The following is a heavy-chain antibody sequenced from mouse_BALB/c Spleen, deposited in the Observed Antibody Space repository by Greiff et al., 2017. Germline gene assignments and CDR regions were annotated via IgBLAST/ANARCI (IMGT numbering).Heavy chain of an antibody. J-gene: IGHJ4*01. CDR3: AREEYYGSDYAMDY. D-gene: IGHD1-1*01. CDR2: ISSGGST. Sequence: EVQLVESGGGLVKPGGSLKLSCAASGFTFSSYAMSWVRQTPEKRLEWVASISSGGSTYYPDSVKGRFTISRDNARNILYLQMSSLRSEDTAMYYCAREEYYGSDYAMDYWGQGTSVTVSS. CDR1: GFTFSSYA. V-gene: IGHV5-6-5*01.